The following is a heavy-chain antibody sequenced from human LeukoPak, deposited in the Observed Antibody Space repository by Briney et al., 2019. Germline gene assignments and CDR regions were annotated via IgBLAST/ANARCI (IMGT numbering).Heavy chain of an antibody. CDR3: ARDYGSGSYYMDY. CDR1: GFTFSSYS. Sequence: GGSLRLSCAASGFTFSSYSMNWVRQAPGKGLEWVSSISSSSSHIYYADSVKGRFTISRDNAKNSLYLQMNSLRAEDTAVYYCARDYGSGSYYMDYWGQGTLVTVSS. J-gene: IGHJ4*02. D-gene: IGHD3-10*01. V-gene: IGHV3-21*01. CDR2: ISSSSSHI.